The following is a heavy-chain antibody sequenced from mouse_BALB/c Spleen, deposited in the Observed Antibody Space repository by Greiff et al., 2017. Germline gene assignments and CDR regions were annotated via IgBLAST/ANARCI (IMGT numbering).Heavy chain of an antibody. CDR2: IYPYNGGT. CDR1: GYTFTDYN. CDR3: AREIYYYGSRGAMDY. Sequence: VQLKESGPELVKPGASVKISCKASGYTFTDYNMHWVKQSHGKSLEWIGYIYPYNGGTGYNQKFKSKATLTVDNSSSTAYMELRSLTSEDSAVYYCAREIYYYGSRGAMDYWGQGTSVTVSS. J-gene: IGHJ4*01. V-gene: IGHV1S29*02. D-gene: IGHD1-1*01.